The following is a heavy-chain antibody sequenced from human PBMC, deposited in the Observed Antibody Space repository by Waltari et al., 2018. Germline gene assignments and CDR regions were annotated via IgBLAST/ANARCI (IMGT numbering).Heavy chain of an antibody. CDR2: IWYDGSNK. CDR1: GFTFSSYG. CDR3: AKDTQWFGELGSGAFDI. V-gene: IGHV3-30*18. Sequence: QVQLVESGGGVVQPGRSLRLSCAASGFTFSSYGMHWVRQAPGKGLEWVAVIWYDGSNKYYADSVKGRFTISRDNSKNTLYLQMNSLRAEVTAMYYCAKDTQWFGELGSGAFDIWGQGTMVTVSS. D-gene: IGHD3-10*01. J-gene: IGHJ3*02.